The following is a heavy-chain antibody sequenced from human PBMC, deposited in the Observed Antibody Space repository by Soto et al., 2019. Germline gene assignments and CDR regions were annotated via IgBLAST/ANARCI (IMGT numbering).Heavy chain of an antibody. J-gene: IGHJ3*02. CDR1: GYTFTSYG. CDR3: ARDLRGSYLEGSAFDI. D-gene: IGHD1-26*01. CDR2: ISAYNGNT. Sequence: ASVKVSCKASGYTFTSYGISWVRQAPGQGLEWMGWISAYNGNTNYAQKLQGRVTMTTDTSTSTAYMELRSLRSDDTAVYYCARDLRGSYLEGSAFDIWGQGTMVTVSS. V-gene: IGHV1-18*01.